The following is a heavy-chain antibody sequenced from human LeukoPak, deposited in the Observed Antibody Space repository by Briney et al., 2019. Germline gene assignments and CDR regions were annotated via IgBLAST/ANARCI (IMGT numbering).Heavy chain of an antibody. CDR2: IYYSGST. V-gene: IGHV4-31*03. CDR1: GGSISSGGYY. Sequence: SESLSLTCTVSGGSISSGGYYWSWIRQHPGRGLEWIGYIYYSGSTYYNPSLKSRVTISVDTSKNHFSLKLSSVTAADTAVYYCARFLAGYSSSRYFDYWGQGTLVTVSS. CDR3: ARFLAGYSSSRYFDY. J-gene: IGHJ4*02. D-gene: IGHD6-13*01.